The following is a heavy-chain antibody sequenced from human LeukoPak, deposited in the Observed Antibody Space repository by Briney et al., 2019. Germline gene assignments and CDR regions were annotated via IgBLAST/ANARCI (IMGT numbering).Heavy chain of an antibody. D-gene: IGHD3-10*01. CDR2: SGST. Sequence: SETLSLTCTVSGYSISSGYYWGWIRQPPGKGLEWIGSGSTYYNPSLKSRVTISVDTSKNQFSLKLSSVTAADTAVYYCARRGTEDRPYYYGSGTQGAFDIWGQGTMVTVSS. V-gene: IGHV4-38-2*02. J-gene: IGHJ3*02. CDR3: ARRGTEDRPYYYGSGTQGAFDI. CDR1: GYSISSGYY.